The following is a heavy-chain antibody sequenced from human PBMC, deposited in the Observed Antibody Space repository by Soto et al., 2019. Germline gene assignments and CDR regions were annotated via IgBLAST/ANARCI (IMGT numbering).Heavy chain of an antibody. CDR2: IYYSGST. CDR3: ARHPSYYEILTGFYSPRYYFDY. J-gene: IGHJ4*02. D-gene: IGHD3-9*01. CDR1: GDSISSRSYY. Sequence: SETLSLTCTVSGDSISSRSYYWGWIRQPPGKGLEWIGSIYYSGSTYNNPSLKSRVTISVDTSKNQFSLKLGSVTAADTAVYYCARHPSYYEILTGFYSPRYYFDYWGQGTLVTVSS. V-gene: IGHV4-39*01.